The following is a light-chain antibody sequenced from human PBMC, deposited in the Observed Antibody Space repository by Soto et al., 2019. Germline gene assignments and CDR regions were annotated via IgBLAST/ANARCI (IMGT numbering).Light chain of an antibody. CDR2: GAS. Sequence: EIVMTQSPATLSVSPGERATLSCRASQSVSSNLAWYQQKPGQAPRLLIYGASTRATGIPARLSGRGSGTEFTLTISSLQSEDCAVYYCQQCNDWPHTFGQGTKLEIK. J-gene: IGKJ2*01. CDR3: QQCNDWPHT. CDR1: QSVSSN. V-gene: IGKV3-15*01.